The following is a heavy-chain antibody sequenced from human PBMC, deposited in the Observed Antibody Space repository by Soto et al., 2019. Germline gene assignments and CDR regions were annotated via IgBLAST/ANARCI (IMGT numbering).Heavy chain of an antibody. J-gene: IGHJ4*02. CDR1: GGAVSGFY. Sequence: SETLSLTCSVSGGAVSGFYWSWIWQPPGGRLEWIGYINYSGSANYSPSLRSRVTISVDTSKNQLSLRLISATAADTAVYFCARRIYGVNDYWGRGTLVTVSS. V-gene: IGHV4-59*02. CDR2: INYSGSA. CDR3: ARRIYGVNDY. D-gene: IGHD3-16*01.